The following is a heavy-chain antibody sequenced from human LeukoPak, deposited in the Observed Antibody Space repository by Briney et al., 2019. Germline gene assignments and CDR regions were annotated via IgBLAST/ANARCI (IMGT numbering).Heavy chain of an antibody. CDR2: ISWDGVST. CDR1: GFTFDDYS. CDR3: AKLGYCSSTSCYYYYYYMDV. J-gene: IGHJ6*03. V-gene: IGHV3-43*01. D-gene: IGHD2-2*01. Sequence: PGGSLRLSCAASGFTFDDYSIHWVRHAPGKGLEWVSFISWDGVSTYYADSVKGRFTISRDNSKNTLYLQMNSLRAEDTAVYYCAKLGYCSSTSCYYYYYYMDVWGKGTTVTISS.